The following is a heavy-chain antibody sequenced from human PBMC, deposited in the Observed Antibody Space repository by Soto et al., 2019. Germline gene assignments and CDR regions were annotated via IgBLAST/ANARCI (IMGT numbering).Heavy chain of an antibody. J-gene: IGHJ3*01. CDR1: GGIFNNYA. CDR3: XXXXXXXXHRSPDA. V-gene: IGHV1-69*01. Sequence: QVQLVQSGAEVKKPGSSVKVSCKASGGIFNNYAISWVRQAPGQGLEWMGGIIPIFGTANYAQKFQGRVTITADGSTNTAYMELSSLRYEDTALXXXXXXXXXXXHRSPDA. CDR2: IIPIFGTA.